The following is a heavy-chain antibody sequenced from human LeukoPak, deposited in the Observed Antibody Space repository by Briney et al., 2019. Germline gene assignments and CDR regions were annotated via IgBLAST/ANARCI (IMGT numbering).Heavy chain of an antibody. CDR3: ARGESRQFDY. Sequence: SQTQSLTCTVSGGSISSGGYFCSWIRQPPGKGLEWIAYIYQSGSTYYNPTLKSRVTMSVDRSKDQFSLELTSVTAADTAVYYCARGESRQFDYWGQGTLVTVSS. CDR1: GGSISSGGYF. J-gene: IGHJ4*02. V-gene: IGHV4-30-2*01. D-gene: IGHD6-6*01. CDR2: IYQSGST.